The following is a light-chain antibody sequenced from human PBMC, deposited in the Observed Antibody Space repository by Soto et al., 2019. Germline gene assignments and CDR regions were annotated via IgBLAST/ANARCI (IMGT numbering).Light chain of an antibody. V-gene: IGKV1-39*01. CDR2: AAS. Sequence: DIQITQSPSSLSASVGDRVTINCRASQSISSYLNWYQQKPGKAPKLLIYAASSLQSGVPSRFSGSGSGTDFTLTISSLQPEDFATYYCQQSYSTPITFGQGTRLEFK. J-gene: IGKJ5*01. CDR1: QSISSY. CDR3: QQSYSTPIT.